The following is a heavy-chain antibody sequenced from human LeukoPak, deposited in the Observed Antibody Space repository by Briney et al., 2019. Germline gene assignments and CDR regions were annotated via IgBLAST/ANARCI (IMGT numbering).Heavy chain of an antibody. CDR1: GGTFSSYA. CDR2: IIPILGIA. J-gene: IGHJ5*02. Sequence: SVKVSCKASGGTFSSYAISWVRQAPGQGLEWMGRIIPILGIANYAQKFQGRVTITADKSTSTAYMELSSLRSEDTAVYYCVRFGGATHWFDPWGQGTLVTVSS. CDR3: VRFGGATHWFDP. D-gene: IGHD1-26*01. V-gene: IGHV1-69*04.